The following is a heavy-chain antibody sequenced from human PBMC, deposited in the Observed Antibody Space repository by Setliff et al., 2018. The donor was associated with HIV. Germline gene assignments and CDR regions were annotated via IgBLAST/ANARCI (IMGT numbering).Heavy chain of an antibody. Sequence: SVKVSCKASGGTFNNLAISWVRRAPGQGLEWMGEFIPFFGTTNYAQKFQGRVSFTADASTNTAYMELSSLRSEDTAVFYCGRGKHYSSGSPPLYDSWGQGTLVTVS. CDR3: GRGKHYSSGSPPLYDS. CDR1: GGTFNNLA. J-gene: IGHJ4*02. V-gene: IGHV1-69*13. CDR2: FIPFFGTT. D-gene: IGHD3-10*01.